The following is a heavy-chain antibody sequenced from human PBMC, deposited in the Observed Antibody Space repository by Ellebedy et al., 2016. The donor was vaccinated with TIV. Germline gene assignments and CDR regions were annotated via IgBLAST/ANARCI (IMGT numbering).Heavy chain of an antibody. CDR3: ARGNPTVLGAADY. J-gene: IGHJ4*02. D-gene: IGHD2-8*02. CDR1: GGSVSGYY. CDR2: INFSGST. V-gene: IGHV4-34*01. Sequence: SETLSLTCTVSGGSVSGYYWSWVRQPPGKGLEWIGEINFSGSTKYNPSLESRVTVSVDTSKNQFFLKVNSVTAADTAVYYCARGNPTVLGAADYWGQGTLVTVSS.